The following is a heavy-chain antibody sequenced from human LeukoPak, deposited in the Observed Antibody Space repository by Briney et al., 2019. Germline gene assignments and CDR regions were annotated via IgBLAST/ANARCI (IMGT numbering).Heavy chain of an antibody. Sequence: PGGSLRLSCAASGFTFSSYGMNWVRQTPGKGLEWVAVISYDGINKYYADSVKGRFTISRDNSKNTLYLQMNSLRAEDTAVYYCAKEAIYGMDVWGQGTTVTVSS. J-gene: IGHJ6*02. CDR1: GFTFSSYG. V-gene: IGHV3-30*18. CDR3: AKEAIYGMDV. CDR2: ISYDGINK.